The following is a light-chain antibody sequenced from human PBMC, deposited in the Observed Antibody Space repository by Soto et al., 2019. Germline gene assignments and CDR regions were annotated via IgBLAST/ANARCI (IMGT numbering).Light chain of an antibody. J-gene: IGKJ1*01. CDR2: KAS. CDR1: QSIDIW. V-gene: IGKV1-5*03. Sequence: DVQMTQSPSTLSASVGDRVTITCRASQSIDIWLAWYQQKPGKAPNLLIYKASTLETGVPSRFNGSGSGTEFTLTISSLQPDDFATYYCQQYNTFSPFGQGPRV. CDR3: QQYNTFSP.